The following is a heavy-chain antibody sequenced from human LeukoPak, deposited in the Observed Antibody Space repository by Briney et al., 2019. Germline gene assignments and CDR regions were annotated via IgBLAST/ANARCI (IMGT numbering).Heavy chain of an antibody. V-gene: IGHV1-2*02. D-gene: IGHD1-1*01. Sequence: ASVKVSCKASGYTFTGYYMHWVRQAPGQGLEWMGWINPNSGGTNYAQKFQGRVTMTRDTSISTAYMELSRLRSDDTAMYYCARGPAHRLEPIDYWGQGTLVTVSS. CDR3: ARGPAHRLEPIDY. J-gene: IGHJ4*02. CDR1: GYTFTGYY. CDR2: INPNSGGT.